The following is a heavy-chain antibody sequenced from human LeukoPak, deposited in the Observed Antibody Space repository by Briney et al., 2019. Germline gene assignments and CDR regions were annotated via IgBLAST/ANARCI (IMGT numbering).Heavy chain of an antibody. CDR1: GFTFSSYG. CDR2: ISYDGSNK. D-gene: IGHD3-10*01. V-gene: IGHV3-30*18. CDR3: AKLPPYYYGSGSPYYYYGMDV. Sequence: GGSLRLSCAASGFTFSSYGMHWVRQAPGKGLEWVAVISYDGSNKYYADSVKGRFTISRDNSKNTLYLQMNSLRAEDTAVYYCAKLPPYYYGSGSPYYYYGMDVWGQGTTVTVSS. J-gene: IGHJ6*02.